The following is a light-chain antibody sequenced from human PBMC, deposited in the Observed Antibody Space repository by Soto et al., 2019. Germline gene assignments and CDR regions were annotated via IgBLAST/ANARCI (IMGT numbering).Light chain of an antibody. V-gene: IGKV1-12*01. CDR2: AAS. CDR3: QEADSFTLT. Sequence: DIQMTQSPSSVSASVGDRVTITCLASQGISRWVAWYQQKPGNDPELLIYAASSLQSGVPPRFSGAGSGTDFTLTISSLQPEDFATYYCQEADSFTLTFRGGTKVEIK. J-gene: IGKJ4*01. CDR1: QGISRW.